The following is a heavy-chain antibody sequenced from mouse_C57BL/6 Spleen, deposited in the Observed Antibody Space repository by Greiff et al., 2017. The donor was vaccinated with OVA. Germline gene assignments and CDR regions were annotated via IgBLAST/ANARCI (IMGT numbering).Heavy chain of an antibody. Sequence: QVQLQQSGPELVKPGASVKISCKASGYAFSSSWMNWVKQRPGKGLEWIGRIYPGDGDTNYNGKFKGKATLTADKSSSTAYMQLSSLTSEDSAVYFCARRTGTGVLDYWGQGTTLTVSS. J-gene: IGHJ2*01. CDR3: ARRTGTGVLDY. CDR1: GYAFSSSW. CDR2: IYPGDGDT. D-gene: IGHD4-1*01. V-gene: IGHV1-82*01.